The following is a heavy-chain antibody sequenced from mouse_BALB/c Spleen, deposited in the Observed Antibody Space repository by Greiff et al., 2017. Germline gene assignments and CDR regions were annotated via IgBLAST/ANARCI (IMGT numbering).Heavy chain of an antibody. CDR1: GFTFSDYY. D-gene: IGHD4-1*01. V-gene: IGHV5-4*02. CDR3: AREGNWGYFDY. J-gene: IGHJ2*01. Sequence: EVQVVESGGGLVKPGGSLKLSCAASGFTFSDYYMYWVRQTPEKRLEWVATISDGGSYTYYPDSVKGRFTISRDNAKNNLYLQMSSLKSEDTAMYYCAREGNWGYFDYWGQGTTLTVSS. CDR2: ISDGGSYT.